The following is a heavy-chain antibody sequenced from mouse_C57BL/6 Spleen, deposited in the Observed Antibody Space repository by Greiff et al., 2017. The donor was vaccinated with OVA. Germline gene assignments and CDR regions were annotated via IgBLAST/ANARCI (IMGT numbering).Heavy chain of an antibody. CDR1: GFTFSSYA. CDR3: ARESYDYDDY. V-gene: IGHV5-4*01. J-gene: IGHJ2*01. D-gene: IGHD2-4*01. CDR2: ISDGGSYT. Sequence: EVQRVESGGGLVKPGGSLKLSCAASGFTFSSYAMSWVRQTPEKRLEWVATISDGGSYTYYPDNVKGRFTISRDNAKNNLYLQMSHLKSEDTAMYYCARESYDYDDYWGQGTTLTVSS.